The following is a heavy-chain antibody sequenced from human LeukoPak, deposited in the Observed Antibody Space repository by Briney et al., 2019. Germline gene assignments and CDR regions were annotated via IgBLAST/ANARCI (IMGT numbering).Heavy chain of an antibody. Sequence: SETLSLTCTVSGGSISGYYWSWIRQSPGKGLEWIGYVYYTGSTNYNPSLKSRVTISVDTSKNQVSLNVFSVTAADTAMYYCARSSGTYHFYYMDVWGKGTTVTVSS. V-gene: IGHV4-59*01. J-gene: IGHJ6*03. CDR1: GGSISGYY. CDR3: ARSSGTYHFYYMDV. CDR2: VYYTGST. D-gene: IGHD3/OR15-3a*01.